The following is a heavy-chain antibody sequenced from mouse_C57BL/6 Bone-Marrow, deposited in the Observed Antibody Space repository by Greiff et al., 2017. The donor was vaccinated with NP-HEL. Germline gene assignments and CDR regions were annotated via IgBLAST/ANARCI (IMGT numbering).Heavy chain of an antibody. CDR1: GFNIKDDY. Sequence: VQLQQSGAELVRPGASVKLSCTASGFNIKDDYMHWVKQRPEQGLEWIGWIDPENGDTEYASKFQGKATITADTSSNTAYLQLRCLASEDTAVYYCTSMVPFAYWGQGTLVTVSA. D-gene: IGHD1-1*02. CDR2: IDPENGDT. J-gene: IGHJ3*01. CDR3: TSMVPFAY. V-gene: IGHV14-4*01.